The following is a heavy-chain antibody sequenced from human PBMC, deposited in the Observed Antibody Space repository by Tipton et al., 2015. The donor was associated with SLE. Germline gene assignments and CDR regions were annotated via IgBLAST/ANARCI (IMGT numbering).Heavy chain of an antibody. CDR3: ARDRRLIAAPSFWWYFDL. CDR1: GGAISTFY. J-gene: IGHJ2*01. V-gene: IGHV4-4*07. D-gene: IGHD6-13*01. CDR2: IYSSGRT. Sequence: TLSLTCTVSGGAISTFYWSWIRQSAGKGLEWIGRIYSSGRTNYNPSLKSRVTMSVDTSRKQFSLKLSSVTAADTAVYYCARDRRLIAAPSFWWYFDLWGRGTLVTVSS.